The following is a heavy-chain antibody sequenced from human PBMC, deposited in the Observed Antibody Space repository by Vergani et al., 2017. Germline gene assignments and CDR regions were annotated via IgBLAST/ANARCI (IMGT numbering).Heavy chain of an antibody. D-gene: IGHD2-2*02. J-gene: IGHJ6*03. CDR1: GFTFSSYA. CDR2: ISGSGGST. V-gene: IGHV3-23*01. Sequence: EVQLLESGGGLVQPGGSLRLSCAASGFTFSSYAMSWVRQAPGKGLEWVSAISGSGGSTYYADSVKGRFTISRDNSKNTRYLQMNSLRAEDTAVYYCAKRYCSSTSCYTVHYYYYMDVWGKGTTVTVSS. CDR3: AKRYCSSTSCYTVHYYYYMDV.